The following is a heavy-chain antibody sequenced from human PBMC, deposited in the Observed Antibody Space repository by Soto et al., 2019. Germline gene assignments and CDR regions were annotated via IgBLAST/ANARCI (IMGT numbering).Heavy chain of an antibody. Sequence: CLTRSWAPAGFALSNYEINWVRHPPWGGVYWVLYITHSDPPIYNADPVKGRFTTPRDDTKNSLYLQEESLRDDDTAVYYWARESFSDLSNSFDDWGQGTLVTVSS. J-gene: IGHJ4*02. V-gene: IGHV3-48*03. D-gene: IGHD3-16*02. CDR2: ITHSDPPI. CDR1: GFALSNYE. CDR3: ARESFSDLSNSFDD.